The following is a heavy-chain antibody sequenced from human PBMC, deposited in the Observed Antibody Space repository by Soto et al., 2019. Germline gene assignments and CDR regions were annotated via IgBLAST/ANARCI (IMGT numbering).Heavy chain of an antibody. CDR2: IKSKTDGGTT. J-gene: IGHJ6*02. CDR1: GFTFSNAW. D-gene: IGHD6-13*01. Sequence: PGGSLRLSCAACGFTFSNAWMNGVRQAPGKGLEWVGRIKSKTDGGTTDYAAPVKGRFTISRDDSKNTLYLQMNSLKTEDTAVYYCTTEDSSTSSGSYGMDVWGQGTTVTVSS. V-gene: IGHV3-15*07. CDR3: TTEDSSTSSGSYGMDV.